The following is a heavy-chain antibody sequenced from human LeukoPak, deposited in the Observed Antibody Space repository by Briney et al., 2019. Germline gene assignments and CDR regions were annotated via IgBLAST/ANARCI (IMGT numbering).Heavy chain of an antibody. CDR2: IYNSGTT. CDR1: GGSISSGDYY. Sequence: SQTLSLTCTVSGGSISSGDYYWSWIRHHPGKGLEWIGYIYNSGTTSYNPSLKSRLTMSVDTSNNQFSVKLSSVTAADTAVYYCAGEKRETVFAFEIWGQGTVVTVSS. V-gene: IGHV4-31*03. CDR3: AGEKRETVFAFEI. D-gene: IGHD1-26*01. J-gene: IGHJ3*02.